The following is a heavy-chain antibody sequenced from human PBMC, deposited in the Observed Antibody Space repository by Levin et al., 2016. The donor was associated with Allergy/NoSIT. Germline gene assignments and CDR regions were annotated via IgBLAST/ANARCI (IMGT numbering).Heavy chain of an antibody. CDR3: ARRHYSGYDWRHYFDY. J-gene: IGHJ4*02. CDR2: VDGGGNT. D-gene: IGHD5-12*01. CDR1: GFTFSSYA. Sequence: GESLKISCAASGFTFSSYAMSWVRQAPGKGLEWVSDVDGGGNTFYADSVKGRFTMSRDNSKNTLYLQMNSLRAEDTAVYYCARRHYSGYDWRHYFDYWGQGTLVTVSS. V-gene: IGHV3-23*01.